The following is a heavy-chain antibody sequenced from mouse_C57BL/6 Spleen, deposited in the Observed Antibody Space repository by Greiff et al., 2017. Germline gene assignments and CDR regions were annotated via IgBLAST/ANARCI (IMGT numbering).Heavy chain of an antibody. J-gene: IGHJ1*03. Sequence: EVHLVESGGGLVQSGRSLRLSCATSGFTFSDFYMEWVSQAPGKGLEWIAASSNKANDYTYEYNASFKGRFIVSRDTSQSILYIQMNALRAEDTAIYDCARDVDWYFDVWGTGTTVTVSS. CDR1: GFTFSDFY. V-gene: IGHV7-1*01. CDR2: SSNKANDYTY. CDR3: ARDVDWYFDV.